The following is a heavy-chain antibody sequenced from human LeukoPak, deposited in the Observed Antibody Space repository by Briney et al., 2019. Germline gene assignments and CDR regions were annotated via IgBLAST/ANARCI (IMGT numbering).Heavy chain of an antibody. CDR1: GFTFSSYA. V-gene: IGHV3-23*01. CDR2: MSGSGAST. J-gene: IGHJ4*02. Sequence: GGSLRLSCAASGFTFSSYAMSWVRQAPGKGLEWVSAMSGSGASTYYADSVRGRFTISRDNSKNTLSLQMNSLRAEDTAVYYCAKEFSSGGYSSGWYPYYFDYWGRGTLVTVSS. D-gene: IGHD6-19*01. CDR3: AKEFSSGGYSSGWYPYYFDY.